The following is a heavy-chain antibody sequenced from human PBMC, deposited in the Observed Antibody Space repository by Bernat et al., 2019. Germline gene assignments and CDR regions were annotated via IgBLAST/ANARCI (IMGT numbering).Heavy chain of an antibody. J-gene: IGHJ5*02. CDR3: ASATWDTAMVTSWFDT. CDR1: EFSVSTNY. V-gene: IGHV3-66*02. CDR2: IYSGGAT. Sequence: EVLLVESGGGVVQPGGSLRLSCAASEFSVSTNYMSWVRQAPGKGLEWVSVIYSGGATYYGESVKGRFTISRDISKNSLHLQMNSLRVEDTAVYDCASATWDTAMVTSWFDTWGQGTLVTVSS. D-gene: IGHD5-18*01.